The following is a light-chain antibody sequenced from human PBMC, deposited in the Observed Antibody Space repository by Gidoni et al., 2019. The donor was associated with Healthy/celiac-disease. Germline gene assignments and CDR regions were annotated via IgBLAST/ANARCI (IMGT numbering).Light chain of an antibody. J-gene: IGKJ4*01. CDR2: GAS. Sequence: IVMSQSPASLSVSPGERATLSCSASQSVSSSLAWYHQKPGQAPRHLIYGASSRATGIPARCSGSGSGTEFTLTISSLQSEDFAVYYCQQYNKWPPLTFGGGTKVEIK. CDR1: QSVSSS. V-gene: IGKV3-15*01. CDR3: QQYNKWPPLT.